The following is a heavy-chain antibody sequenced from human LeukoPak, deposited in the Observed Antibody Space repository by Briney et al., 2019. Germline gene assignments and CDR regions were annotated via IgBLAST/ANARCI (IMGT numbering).Heavy chain of an antibody. V-gene: IGHV4-59*01. J-gene: IGHJ6*03. CDR1: GDSISSYY. Sequence: PSETLSLTCTVSGDSISSYYCSWIRQPPGKGLEWIGYIYYSGSTSYNPSLKSRVTISLDTSNNQFSLKLRSVTAADTAVYYCARGETDGDYFYYYYYMDVWGKGTTVTISS. CDR3: ARGETDGDYFYYYYYMDV. D-gene: IGHD4-17*01. CDR2: IYYSGST.